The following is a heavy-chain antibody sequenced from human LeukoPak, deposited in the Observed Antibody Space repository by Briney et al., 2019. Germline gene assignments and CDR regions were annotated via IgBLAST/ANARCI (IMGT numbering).Heavy chain of an antibody. CDR3: ARVRVGAYDFEY. D-gene: IGHD3-10*01. Sequence: GGSLSLSCAASGFTLSSYWMHWVRQVPGKGLVWVSRINPDGSTTTYADSVKGRFTISRDNAKNTLYLQMNSLRAEDTAVYYCARVRVGAYDFEYWGQGTLVTVSS. V-gene: IGHV3-74*01. J-gene: IGHJ4*02. CDR1: GFTLSSYW. CDR2: INPDGSTT.